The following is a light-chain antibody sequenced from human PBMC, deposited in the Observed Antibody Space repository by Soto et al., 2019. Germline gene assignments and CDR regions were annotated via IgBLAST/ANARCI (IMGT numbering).Light chain of an antibody. V-gene: IGKV3-20*01. CDR2: DAF. J-gene: IGKJ2*01. Sequence: EILLTQSPDTLSLSPGETATLSCRASQPVRDNYLAWYQQRPGQAPRLLIYDAFRRIAGIPDRISASGSGTAFTLTISRLEPEDFAVYYCQDYATAPYTFGQGTKLEIK. CDR3: QDYATAPYT. CDR1: QPVRDNY.